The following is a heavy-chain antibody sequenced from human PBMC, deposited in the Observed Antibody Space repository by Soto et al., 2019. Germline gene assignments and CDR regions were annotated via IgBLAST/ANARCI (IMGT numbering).Heavy chain of an antibody. J-gene: IGHJ4*02. CDR3: ARDYGYYYGSGSADY. CDR1: GFTFSSYW. V-gene: IGHV3-7*01. CDR2: IKQDGSEK. D-gene: IGHD3-10*01. Sequence: VQLVESGGGLVQPGGSLRLSCAASGFTFSSYWMSWVRQAPGKGLEWVANIKQDGSEKYYVDSVKGRFTISRDNAKNSLYLQMNSLRAEDTAVYYCARDYGYYYGSGSADYWGQGTLVTVSS.